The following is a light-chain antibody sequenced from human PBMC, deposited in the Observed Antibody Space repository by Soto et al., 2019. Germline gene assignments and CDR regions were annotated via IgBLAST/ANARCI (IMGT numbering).Light chain of an antibody. Sequence: QSVLTQPPSTSATPGQRVTISCSGSSSNVGISTVSWYQQVPGTAPRLLIYTNDQRPSGVPGRFSGSKSGTSASLAIGGLQSEDEADYYCAAWDDSLSGLVFGGGTKLTVL. CDR3: AAWDDSLSGLV. CDR1: SSNVGIST. V-gene: IGLV1-44*01. J-gene: IGLJ3*02. CDR2: TND.